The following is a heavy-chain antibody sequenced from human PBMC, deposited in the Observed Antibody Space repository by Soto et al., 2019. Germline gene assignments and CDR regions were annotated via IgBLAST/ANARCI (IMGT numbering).Heavy chain of an antibody. Sequence: DVQLLESGGGLVQPEGSLRLSCAASGFTFSSYAMGWVRQGPGKGLEWVAVVSIGDSTHYADSVRGRFTISRDNSKNTLSLQMNSLTAEDTAVYFCAKRRGAGGHFDYWRQGALVTVSS. CDR2: VSIGDST. D-gene: IGHD2-15*01. CDR1: GFTFSSYA. J-gene: IGHJ4*02. CDR3: AKRRGAGGHFDY. V-gene: IGHV3-23*01.